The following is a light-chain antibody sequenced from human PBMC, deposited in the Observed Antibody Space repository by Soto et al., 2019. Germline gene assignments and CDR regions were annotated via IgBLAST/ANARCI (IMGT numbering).Light chain of an antibody. CDR3: SSYTSSSTLLYV. CDR2: DVS. V-gene: IGLV2-14*01. J-gene: IGLJ1*01. Sequence: QSVLTQPASVSGSPGQSITISCTGTSSDVGGYNYVSWYQQHPGKAPKLMIYDVSNRPSGVSNRFSGSKSGNTASLTISGLLDEDEDDYYCSSYTSSSTLLYVFGTGTKLTVL. CDR1: SSDVGGYNY.